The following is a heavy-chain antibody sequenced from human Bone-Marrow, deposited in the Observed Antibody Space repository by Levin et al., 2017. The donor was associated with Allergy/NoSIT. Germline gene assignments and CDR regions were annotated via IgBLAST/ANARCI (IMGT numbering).Heavy chain of an antibody. V-gene: IGHV3-21*01. D-gene: IGHD6-6*01. J-gene: IGHJ3*02. Sequence: GGSLRLSCAASGFTFSSYSMNWVRQAPGKGLEWVSSISSSSSYIYYADSVKGRFTISRDNAKNSLYLQMNSLRAEDTAVYYCARASRGGLEYSRRDADAFDIWGQGTMVTVSS. CDR1: GFTFSSYS. CDR2: ISSSSSYI. CDR3: ARASRGGLEYSRRDADAFDI.